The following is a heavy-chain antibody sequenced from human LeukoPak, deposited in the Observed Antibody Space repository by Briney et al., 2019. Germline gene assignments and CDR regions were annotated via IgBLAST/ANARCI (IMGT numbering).Heavy chain of an antibody. J-gene: IGHJ6*03. CDR2: IYTSGST. V-gene: IGHV4-4*07. CDR1: GGSTSSYY. D-gene: IGHD6-6*01. Sequence: PSETLSLTCTVSGGSTSSYYWSWIRQPAGKGLEWIGRIYTSGSTNYNPSLKSRVTMSVDTSKNQFSLKLSSVTAADTAVYYCARSIAARLWYYMDVWGKGTTVTVSS. CDR3: ARSIAARLWYYMDV.